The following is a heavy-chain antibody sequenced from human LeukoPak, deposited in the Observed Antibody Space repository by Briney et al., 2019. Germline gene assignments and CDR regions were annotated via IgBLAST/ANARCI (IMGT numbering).Heavy chain of an antibody. CDR3: AKVFQEYDDSSGYGGLYY. CDR2: ISGSGGST. V-gene: IGHV3-23*01. J-gene: IGHJ4*02. CDR1: GLTFSRHW. Sequence: GGSLRPSCAASGLTFSRHWMFSVRQAPGKGLEWVSAISGSGGSTYYADSVKGRFTISRDNSKNTLYLQMNSLRAEDTAVYYCAKVFQEYDDSSGYGGLYYWGQGTLVTVSS. D-gene: IGHD3-22*01.